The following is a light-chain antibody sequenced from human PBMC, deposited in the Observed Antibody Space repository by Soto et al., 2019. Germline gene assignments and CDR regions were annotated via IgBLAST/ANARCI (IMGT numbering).Light chain of an antibody. Sequence: QSALTQPASVSGSPGQSIIISCTGTSSDVGAYNYVSWYQQYPGKAPKLMIYDVANRPLGVSDRFSGSKSGSTASLTISGLQAEDEAHYYCSSYTSSSTPYVFGTGTKVTVL. V-gene: IGLV2-14*01. CDR2: DVA. CDR3: SSYTSSSTPYV. CDR1: SSDVGAYNY. J-gene: IGLJ1*01.